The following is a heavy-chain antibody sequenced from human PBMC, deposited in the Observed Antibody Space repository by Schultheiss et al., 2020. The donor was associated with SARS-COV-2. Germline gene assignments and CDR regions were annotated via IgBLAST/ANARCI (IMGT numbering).Heavy chain of an antibody. J-gene: IGHJ2*01. CDR2: INHSGST. Sequence: SETLSLTCAVYGGSFSGYYWSWIRQPPGKGLEWIGEINHSGSTNYNPSLKSRVTISVDTSKNQFSLKLSSVTAADTGIYYCARVYRRWLQFTVGYFDLLGRGTLVTVSS. D-gene: IGHD5-24*01. CDR3: ARVYRRWLQFTVGYFDL. V-gene: IGHV4-34*01. CDR1: GGSFSGYY.